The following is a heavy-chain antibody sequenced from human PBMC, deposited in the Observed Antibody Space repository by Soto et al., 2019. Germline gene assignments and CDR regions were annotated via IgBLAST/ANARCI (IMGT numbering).Heavy chain of an antibody. D-gene: IGHD2-15*01. Sequence: EVQLVESGGGLVQTGGSLRLSCAASGFTFSRDWMHWVRQAPGKGLVWVSHLNRDGSSTSYTDSVNGRFTISKDNARNTLFLQMNRLRAEETAVYYRARGIKWCLFDYWGQGTLVTVSS. V-gene: IGHV3-74*01. CDR3: ARGIKWCLFDY. CDR2: LNRDGSST. CDR1: GFTFSRDW. J-gene: IGHJ4*02.